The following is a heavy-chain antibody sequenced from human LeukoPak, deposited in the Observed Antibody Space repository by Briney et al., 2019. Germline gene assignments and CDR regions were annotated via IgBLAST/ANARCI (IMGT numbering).Heavy chain of an antibody. CDR3: ATVEPFYYARGFDY. CDR2: ISDSGSST. J-gene: IGHJ4*02. V-gene: IGHV3-23*01. Sequence: GGSRRLSCAASGFTFSTYAMSWVRQAPGKGLEWVSAISDSGSSTYYADSVKGRFTISRDNSKNTLYLQMNSLRAGDTAVYYCATVEPFYYARGFDYWGQGTLVTVS. CDR1: GFTFSTYA. D-gene: IGHD3-10*01.